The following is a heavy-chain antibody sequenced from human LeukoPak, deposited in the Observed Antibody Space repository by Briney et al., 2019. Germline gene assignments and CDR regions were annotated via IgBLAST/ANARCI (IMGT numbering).Heavy chain of an antibody. CDR1: GGSIGSYY. V-gene: IGHV4-59*01. D-gene: IGHD3-22*01. CDR3: ARLLDYDNSGDPDTFDI. J-gene: IGHJ3*02. CDR2: INYSGRT. Sequence: PSETLSLTCTVSGGSIGSYYWTWIRQPPGKRLEWNAFINYSGRTKFNLSLQSRVNISLDRSRIHVSLQLRSVTAADTAVYYCARLLDYDNSGDPDTFDIWGQGTKVTVSS.